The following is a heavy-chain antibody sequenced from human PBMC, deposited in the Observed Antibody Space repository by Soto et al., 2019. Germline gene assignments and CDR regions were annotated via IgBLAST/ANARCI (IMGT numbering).Heavy chain of an antibody. Sequence: RLSCAASGFTFSKYWLHWVRQAPGKGLVWVSRINSDGTFSNYADSVKGRFTISRDNAKNTLYLQMDSLRAEDTAVYYCVRVFCSSTSCYNPSSFDYWGQGALVTVSS. J-gene: IGHJ4*02. CDR2: INSDGTFS. V-gene: IGHV3-74*01. D-gene: IGHD2-2*02. CDR1: GFTFSKYW. CDR3: VRVFCSSTSCYNPSSFDY.